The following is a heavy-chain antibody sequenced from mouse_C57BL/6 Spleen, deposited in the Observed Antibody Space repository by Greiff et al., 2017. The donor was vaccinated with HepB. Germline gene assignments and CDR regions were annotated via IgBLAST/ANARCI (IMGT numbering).Heavy chain of an antibody. CDR1: GYSITSGYY. D-gene: IGHD2-5*01. V-gene: IGHV3-6*01. CDR3: AREFSPLYSNYAMDY. CDR2: ISYDGSN. J-gene: IGHJ4*01. Sequence: EVKLMESGPGLVKPSQSLSLTCSVTGYSITSGYYWNWIRQFPGNKLEWMGYISYDGSNNYNPSLKNRISITRDTSKNQFFLKLNSVTTEDTATYYCAREFSPLYSNYAMDYWGQGTSVTVSS.